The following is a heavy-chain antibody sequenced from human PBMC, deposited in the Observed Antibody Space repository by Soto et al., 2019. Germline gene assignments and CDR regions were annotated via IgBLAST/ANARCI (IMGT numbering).Heavy chain of an antibody. Sequence: PGGSLRLSCAASGFTFDDYGMSWVRQAPGKGLEWVSGINWNGGSTGYADSVKGRFTISRDNSKNTLYLQMNSLRAEDTAVYYCAKDLVTTYYYYMDVWGKGTTVTVSS. D-gene: IGHD4-17*01. CDR2: INWNGGST. J-gene: IGHJ6*03. CDR1: GFTFDDYG. V-gene: IGHV3-20*04. CDR3: AKDLVTTYYYYMDV.